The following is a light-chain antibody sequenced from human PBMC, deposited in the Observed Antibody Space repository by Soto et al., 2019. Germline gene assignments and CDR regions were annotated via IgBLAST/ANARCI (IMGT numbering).Light chain of an antibody. CDR3: ESYDDSLGGHVI. V-gene: IGLV1-40*01. Sequence: QSVLTQPPSVSGAPGQRVTISCTGSSSYIGAGYDVHWYQQLPGTAPKLLIYANTNRPSGVPDRFSGSKSGTSASLAITGLQGEDEAHYYCESYDDSLGGHVIFGGGTKLTVL. CDR1: SSYIGAGYD. J-gene: IGLJ2*01. CDR2: ANT.